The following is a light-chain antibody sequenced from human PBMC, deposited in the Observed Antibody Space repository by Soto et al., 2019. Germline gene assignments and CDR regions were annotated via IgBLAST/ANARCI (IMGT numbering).Light chain of an antibody. J-gene: IGKJ4*01. Sequence: EIVMTQSPATLSVSPGERATLSCRASQSVSNDLVWYQQKPGQAPRLLIYDASTRATGVPARFSGSGSGTEFTLTISSLQSEDFAVYYCQQYNNWPLAFGGGTKVEI. CDR2: DAS. CDR3: QQYNNWPLA. V-gene: IGKV3-15*01. CDR1: QSVSND.